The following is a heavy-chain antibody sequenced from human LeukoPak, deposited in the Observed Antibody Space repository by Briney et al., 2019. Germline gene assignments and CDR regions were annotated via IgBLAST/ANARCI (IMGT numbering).Heavy chain of an antibody. CDR3: ARGGGTRVYYFDY. D-gene: IGHD1-1*01. J-gene: IGHJ4*02. CDR1: GYTFPNFG. Sequence: GASVKVSCKASGYTFPNFGVAWVRQPPGQGFEWMAWISAYNGNPNYAQKFQGRVTMTTDTSTSTAYMELRNLTSDETAVYFCARGGGTRVYYFDYWGQGTLVTVSS. V-gene: IGHV1-18*01. CDR2: ISAYNGNP.